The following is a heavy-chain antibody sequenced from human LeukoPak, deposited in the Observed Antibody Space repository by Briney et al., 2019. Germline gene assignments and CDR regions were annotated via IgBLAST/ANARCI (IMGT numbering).Heavy chain of an antibody. CDR2: IIPIFGTA. D-gene: IGHD3-22*01. V-gene: IGHV1-69*05. Sequence: SVKVSCKASGGTFSSYAISWVRQAPGQGLEWMGGIIPIFGTANYAQKFQGRVTITTDESASTAYMELSSLRSEDTAVYYCARGRDYYDSSGYYQNAFDIWGQGTMVTVSS. J-gene: IGHJ3*02. CDR1: GGTFSSYA. CDR3: ARGRDYYDSSGYYQNAFDI.